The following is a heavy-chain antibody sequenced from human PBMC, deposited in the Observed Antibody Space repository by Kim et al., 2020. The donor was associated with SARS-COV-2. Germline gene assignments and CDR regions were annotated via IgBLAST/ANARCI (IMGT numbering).Heavy chain of an antibody. D-gene: IGHD3-10*01. J-gene: IGHJ5*02. Sequence: YAQKFKGRVTMTRNNSISTAYMGLSSLRSGDTAVYYCARGLLWFGPRFDPWGQGTLVTVSS. CDR3: ARGLLWFGPRFDP. V-gene: IGHV1-8*01.